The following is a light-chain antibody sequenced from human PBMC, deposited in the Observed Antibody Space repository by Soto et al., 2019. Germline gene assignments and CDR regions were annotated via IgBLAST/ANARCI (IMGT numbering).Light chain of an antibody. V-gene: IGKV3-20*01. CDR1: QSVSSRY. CDR3: QQYGGSPRT. J-gene: IGKJ1*01. Sequence: EIVLTQSPGTLSLSPGERATLSCRASQSVSSRYFAWYQQKPGQAPRLLIYGASSRATGIPDRFSGSGSGTDFTLTISRLEPEDFAVYYCQQYGGSPRTFGQGTKVEIK. CDR2: GAS.